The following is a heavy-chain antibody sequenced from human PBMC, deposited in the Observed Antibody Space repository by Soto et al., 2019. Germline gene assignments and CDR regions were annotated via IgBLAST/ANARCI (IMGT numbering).Heavy chain of an antibody. J-gene: IGHJ4*02. CDR3: AALRGYSYGYVY. Sequence: GASVKVSCKASGYTFTSYDINWVRQATGQGLEWMGWMNPNSGNTGYAQKFQGRVTMTRNTSISTAYMELSSLRSEDTAVYYCAALRGYSYGYVYWGQGTLVTVSS. CDR1: GYTFTSYD. D-gene: IGHD5-18*01. V-gene: IGHV1-8*01. CDR2: MNPNSGNT.